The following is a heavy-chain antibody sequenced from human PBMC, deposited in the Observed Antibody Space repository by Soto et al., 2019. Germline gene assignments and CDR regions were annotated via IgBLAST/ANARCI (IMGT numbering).Heavy chain of an antibody. V-gene: IGHV1-69*13. CDR3: AGEGTLPPLAS. CDR1: GGTFSRYA. D-gene: IGHD1-1*01. J-gene: IGHJ4*02. Sequence: SVKASCKASGGTFSRYAISCVRQTPGQGLEWMGGIIPIFGTANYAQKFQGRVTTTADESTSTAYMELSSLRSEDPAVYYCAGEGTLPPLASWAQGTLVPVSP. CDR2: IIPIFGTA.